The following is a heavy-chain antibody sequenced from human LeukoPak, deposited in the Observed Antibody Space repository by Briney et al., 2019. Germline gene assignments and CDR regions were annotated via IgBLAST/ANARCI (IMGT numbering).Heavy chain of an antibody. Sequence: GGSLRLSCAASGFTFSSFAMTWVRQAPGKGLEWVSVISGSGGTTYYADSVKGRFTLSRDHSNRTLFLEMSSLRVEDTAVYYCAREGTYYDSSGYYVSWGQGTLVTVSS. CDR3: AREGTYYDSSGYYVS. CDR1: GFTFSSFA. V-gene: IGHV3-23*01. CDR2: ISGSGGTT. J-gene: IGHJ5*02. D-gene: IGHD3-22*01.